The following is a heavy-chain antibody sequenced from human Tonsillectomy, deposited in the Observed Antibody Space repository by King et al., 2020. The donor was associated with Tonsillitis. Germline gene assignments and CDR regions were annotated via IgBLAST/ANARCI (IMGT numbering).Heavy chain of an antibody. D-gene: IGHD4-17*01. J-gene: IGHJ2*01. V-gene: IGHV4-59*01. CDR3: ARVSQSLRWYFDL. Sequence: VQLQESGPGLVEPSETLSLTCTVSDGSINSSYWNWIRQPPGKGLEWIGFIYYSGSTNYNPSLKSRVTISVDTSKNQFSLRLRSVTAADAAVYFCARVSQSLRWYFDLWGRGTLVTVSS. CDR1: DGSINSSY. CDR2: IYYSGST.